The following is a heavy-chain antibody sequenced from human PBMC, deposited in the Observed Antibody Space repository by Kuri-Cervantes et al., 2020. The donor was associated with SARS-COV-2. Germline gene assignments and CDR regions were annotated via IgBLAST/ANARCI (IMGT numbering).Heavy chain of an antibody. Sequence: GGSLRLSCKASGYTFTSYYMHWVRQAPGQGLEWMGIINPSGGSTSYAQKFQGRVTMTRDTSTSTVYMELSSLRSEDTAVYYCARGIMITFGGVIVLGPAHYWGQGTLVTVSS. CDR3: ARGIMITFGGVIVLGPAHY. J-gene: IGHJ4*02. CDR2: INPSGGST. D-gene: IGHD3-16*02. V-gene: IGHV1-46*01. CDR1: GYTFTSYY.